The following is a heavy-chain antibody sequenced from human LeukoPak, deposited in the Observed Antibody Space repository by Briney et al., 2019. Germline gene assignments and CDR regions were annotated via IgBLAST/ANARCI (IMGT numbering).Heavy chain of an antibody. CDR2: IYSGGST. Sequence: EGSLRLSCAASGFTVSSNYMSWVRQAPGKGLEWVSVIYSGGSTYYADSVKGRFTISRHNSKNTLYLQMNSLRAEDTAVYYCAREGKGYSYGESYFDYWGQGTLVTVSS. CDR3: AREGKGYSYGESYFDY. V-gene: IGHV3-53*04. J-gene: IGHJ4*02. D-gene: IGHD5-18*01. CDR1: GFTVSSNY.